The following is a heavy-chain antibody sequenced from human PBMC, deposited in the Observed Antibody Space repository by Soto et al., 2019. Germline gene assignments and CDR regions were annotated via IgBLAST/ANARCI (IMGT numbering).Heavy chain of an antibody. CDR1: GFTFSSYG. J-gene: IGHJ6*02. Sequence: LRLSCAASGFTFSSYGMHWVRQAPGKGLEWVAVISYGGSNKYYADSVKGRFTISRDNSKNTLYLQMNSLRAEDTAVYYCAKRLGYCSGGSCYYSYYYYGMDVWGQGTTVTVSS. V-gene: IGHV3-30*18. CDR3: AKRLGYCSGGSCYYSYYYYGMDV. D-gene: IGHD2-15*01. CDR2: ISYGGSNK.